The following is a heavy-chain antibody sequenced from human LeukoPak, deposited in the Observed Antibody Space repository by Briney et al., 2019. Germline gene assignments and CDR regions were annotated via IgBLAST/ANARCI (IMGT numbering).Heavy chain of an antibody. CDR1: GYTFTGYY. CDR3: ARDSGDWNYRYYFDY. CDR2: INPNSGGT. D-gene: IGHD1-7*01. V-gene: IGHV1-2*02. Sequence: ASVKVSCKASGYTFTGYYMHWVRQAPGQGLEWMGWINPNSGGTKYAQKFQGRVTMTRDTSISTAYMELSRLRSDDTAVYYCARDSGDWNYRYYFDYWGQGTLVTVSS. J-gene: IGHJ4*02.